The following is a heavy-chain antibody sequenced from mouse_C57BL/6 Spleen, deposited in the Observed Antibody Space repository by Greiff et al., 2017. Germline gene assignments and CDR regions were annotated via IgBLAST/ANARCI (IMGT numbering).Heavy chain of an antibody. CDR2: ISSGGSYT. D-gene: IGHD2-10*01. CDR1: GFTFSSYG. Sequence: EVQLVESGGDLVKPGGSLKLSCAASGFTFSSYGMSWVRQTPDKRLEWVATISSGGSYTYYPDSVKGRFTISRDNAKNTLYLQMSSLKSEDTAMYYCARQSYYGNYVDYFDYWGQGTTLTVSS. CDR3: ARQSYYGNYVDYFDY. J-gene: IGHJ2*01. V-gene: IGHV5-6*01.